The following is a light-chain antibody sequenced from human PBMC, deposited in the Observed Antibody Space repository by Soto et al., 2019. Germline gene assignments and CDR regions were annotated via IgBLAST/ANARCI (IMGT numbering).Light chain of an antibody. Sequence: QSALTQPRSVSGSPGQSVTISCTGTSSDVGGYNYVSWYQQQAGKAPQLMIYDVSQRPSGVPDRFSGSKSGNTASLAISGLQAEDDADYYCCSYAGSYYVFGTGTKLTVL. V-gene: IGLV2-11*01. CDR1: SSDVGGYNY. CDR2: DVS. J-gene: IGLJ1*01. CDR3: CSYAGSYYV.